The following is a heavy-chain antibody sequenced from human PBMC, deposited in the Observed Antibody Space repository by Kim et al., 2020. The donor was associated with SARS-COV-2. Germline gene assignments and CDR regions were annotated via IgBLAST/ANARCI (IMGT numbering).Heavy chain of an antibody. J-gene: IGHJ3*02. CDR1: GFTFSAYD. V-gene: IGHV3-48*02. D-gene: IGHD3-16*01. Sequence: GGSLRLSCATSGFTFSAYDMIWVRRAPGKGLEWLSFITKSSTTIYYADSVKGRFTISRDNAKNSLYLQMNSLRDEDTALYYCVRDRMGGAFDIWGQGTMV. CDR3: VRDRMGGAFDI. CDR2: ITKSSTTI.